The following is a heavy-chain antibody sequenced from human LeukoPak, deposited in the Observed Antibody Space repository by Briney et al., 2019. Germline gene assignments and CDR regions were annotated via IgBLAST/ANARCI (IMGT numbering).Heavy chain of an antibody. CDR1: GFTFSRYW. Sequence: PGGSLRLSCVASGFTFSRYWMSWVRQAPGKGLEWVAAIKDDGSAKYYVDSVKGRFTFSRDNAKNSLYLQMNSLRAEDTAVYYCAPLNWLYPDGFDFWGQGTVVTVSS. CDR3: APLNWLYPDGFDF. J-gene: IGHJ3*01. V-gene: IGHV3-7*01. CDR2: IKDDGSAK. D-gene: IGHD2-2*02.